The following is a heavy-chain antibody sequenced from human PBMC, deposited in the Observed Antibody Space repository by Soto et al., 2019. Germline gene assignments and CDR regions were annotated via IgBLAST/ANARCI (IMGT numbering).Heavy chain of an antibody. CDR3: AKDLVGKQSMVRGVNVY. Sequence: EVQLLESGGGLVQPGGSLRLSCAASGFTFSSYAMSWVRQAPGKGLEWVSAISGSGGSTYYADSVKGRFTISRDNSKNTMDLQMNSLRAEDTAVYYCAKDLVGKQSMVRGVNVYWGQGTLVTVSS. J-gene: IGHJ4*02. CDR2: ISGSGGST. CDR1: GFTFSSYA. D-gene: IGHD3-10*01. V-gene: IGHV3-23*01.